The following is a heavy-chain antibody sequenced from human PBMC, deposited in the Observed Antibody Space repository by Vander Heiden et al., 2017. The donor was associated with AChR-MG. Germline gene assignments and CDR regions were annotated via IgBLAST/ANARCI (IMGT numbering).Heavy chain of an antibody. J-gene: IGHJ3*02. CDR1: GFTCSSYS. CDR2: ITSKSGNI. V-gene: IGHV3-48*01. Sequence: EVQLVESGGGGVQPGRSMRLSCAASGFTCSSYSMNWVRQAPGKGLEWVSFITSKSGNIYYADSVKGRFTISRDNAKNSLYLQMNSLRAEDTAMYYCATAGAAVDWDAFDIWGQGTMVTVSS. D-gene: IGHD6-19*01. CDR3: ATAGAAVDWDAFDI.